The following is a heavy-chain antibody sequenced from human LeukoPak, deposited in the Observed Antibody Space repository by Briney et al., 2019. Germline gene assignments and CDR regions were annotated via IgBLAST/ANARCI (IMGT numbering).Heavy chain of an antibody. CDR1: GGSFSGYY. Sequence: SETLSLTCAVYGGSFSGYYWSWIRQPPGKGLEWIGEINHSGSTNYNPSLKSRVTISVDTSKNQFSLKLSSVTAADTAVYYCARGVSSGYDYWGQGTLVTVSS. D-gene: IGHD3-22*01. J-gene: IGHJ4*02. CDR2: INHSGST. V-gene: IGHV4-34*01. CDR3: ARGVSSGYDY.